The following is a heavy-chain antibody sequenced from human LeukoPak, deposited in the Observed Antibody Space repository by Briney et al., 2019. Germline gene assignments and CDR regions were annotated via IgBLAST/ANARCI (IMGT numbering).Heavy chain of an antibody. CDR1: GFTFSSYE. J-gene: IGHJ4*02. CDR2: ISSSSSYI. Sequence: GSLRLSCAASGFTFSSYEMNWVRQAPGKGLEWVSSISSSSSYIYYADSVKGRFTISRDNAKNSLYLQMNSLRAEDTAVYYCATHHPYDSSGYDGYWGQGTLVTVSS. D-gene: IGHD3-22*01. V-gene: IGHV3-21*01. CDR3: ATHHPYDSSGYDGY.